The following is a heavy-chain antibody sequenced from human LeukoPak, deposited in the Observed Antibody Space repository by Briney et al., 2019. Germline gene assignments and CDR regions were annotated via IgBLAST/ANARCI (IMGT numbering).Heavy chain of an antibody. CDR3: ARHPDSVGAFDY. J-gene: IGHJ4*02. D-gene: IGHD1-26*01. Sequence: ASETLSLTCTVSGGSISCHYWSWVRQPPGKGLEWIGHHHSSGISNYNPSLRSRVSMSLDTSENQFSLKLNSVTAADTAVYYCARHPDSVGAFDYWGQGTLVTVSS. CDR1: GGSISCHY. CDR2: HHSSGIS. V-gene: IGHV4-59*08.